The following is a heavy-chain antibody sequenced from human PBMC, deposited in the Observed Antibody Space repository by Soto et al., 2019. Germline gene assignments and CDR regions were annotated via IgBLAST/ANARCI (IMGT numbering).Heavy chain of an antibody. V-gene: IGHV3-21*01. Sequence: GSLRLSCVGSGFTFSTYSINWVRHSPGKWLEWVSSISSRSDIYYADSVKGRFTISRDNAKNSVSLQMNSLRAEDTAVYYCAREYTAWPLAYGLDVWGQGTTVTVSS. J-gene: IGHJ6*02. CDR3: AREYTAWPLAYGLDV. CDR1: GFTFSTYS. CDR2: ISSRSDI. D-gene: IGHD2-2*02.